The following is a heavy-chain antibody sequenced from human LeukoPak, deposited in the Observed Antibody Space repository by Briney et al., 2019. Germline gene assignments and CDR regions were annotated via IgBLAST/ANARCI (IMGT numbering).Heavy chain of an antibody. D-gene: IGHD3-10*01. CDR3: ARAELLWSPGIYY. CDR2: IYHTGST. V-gene: IGHV4-4*02. Sequence: SGTLSLTCAVSGGSISSSNWWSWVRQPPEKGLEWIGEIYHTGSTNYNPSLKSRVTISVDTSKSQFSLRLTSVTAADTAVYYCARAELLWSPGIYYWGQGTLVTVSS. CDR1: GGSISSSNW. J-gene: IGHJ4*02.